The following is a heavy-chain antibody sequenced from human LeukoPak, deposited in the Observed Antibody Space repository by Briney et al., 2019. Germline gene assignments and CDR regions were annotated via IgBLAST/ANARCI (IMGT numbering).Heavy chain of an antibody. D-gene: IGHD6-19*01. V-gene: IGHV3-23*01. CDR1: GFTFSSYA. Sequence: GGSLRLSCAASGFTFSSYAMSWVRQAPGKGLERVSAISGSGGSTYYADSVKGRFTISRDNSKNTLYLQMNSLRAEDTAVYYCAKQLGSTSEGYWGQGTLVTVSS. J-gene: IGHJ4*02. CDR3: AKQLGSTSEGY. CDR2: ISGSGGST.